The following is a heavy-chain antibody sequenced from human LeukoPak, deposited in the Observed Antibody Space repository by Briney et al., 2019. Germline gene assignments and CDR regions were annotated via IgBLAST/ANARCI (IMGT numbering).Heavy chain of an antibody. CDR1: GFTFSSYW. CDR3: ARARDCGSTSCWGLFDY. Sequence: GGSLRLSCAASGFTFSSYWMIWARQAPGKVLEWGAGINQDGSEKYYVDSVKGRFTISRDNAQNSLYLQMNSLRAEDTAMYYCARARDCGSTSCWGLFDYWGQGTLVPVSS. CDR2: INQDGSEK. V-gene: IGHV3-7*01. J-gene: IGHJ4*02. D-gene: IGHD2-2*01.